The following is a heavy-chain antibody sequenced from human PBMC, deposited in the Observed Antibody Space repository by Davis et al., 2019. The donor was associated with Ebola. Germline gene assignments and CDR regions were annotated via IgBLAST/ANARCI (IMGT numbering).Heavy chain of an antibody. CDR3: ARSHHYYDSSGYYL. Sequence: SVKVSCKASGGTFSSYAISWVRQAPGQGLEWMGGITPIFGTANYAQKFQGRVTITADKSTSTAYMELSSLRSEDTAVYYCARSHHYYDSSGYYLWGQGTLVTVSS. V-gene: IGHV1-69*06. J-gene: IGHJ5*02. D-gene: IGHD3-22*01. CDR2: ITPIFGTA. CDR1: GGTFSSYA.